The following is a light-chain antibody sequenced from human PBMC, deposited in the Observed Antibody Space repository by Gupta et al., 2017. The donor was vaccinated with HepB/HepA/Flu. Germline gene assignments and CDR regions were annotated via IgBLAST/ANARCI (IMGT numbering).Light chain of an antibody. CDR2: DVT. Sequence: TISCTGTSRDVGGFNYVSWYQQRPGEAPKLLIYDVTKRPSGVSSRFSGFKSGNTASLAISGLQAEDEAHYHCSSYTSSSTLEVFGGGTKLTVL. CDR3: SSYTSSSTLEV. J-gene: IGLJ3*02. V-gene: IGLV2-14*04. CDR1: SRDVGGFNY.